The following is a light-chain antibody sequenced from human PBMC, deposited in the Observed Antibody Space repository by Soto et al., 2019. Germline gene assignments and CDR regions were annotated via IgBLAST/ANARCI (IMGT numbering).Light chain of an antibody. CDR3: QQFNNYLIT. CDR2: DAS. V-gene: IGKV1D-13*01. Sequence: AIQLTQSPSSLSASVGDRVTITCRASQGISSALAWYQQKPGKAPKLLIYDASSLESGVPSRFSGSGSGTDFTLTISSVQPEDFATYYCQQFNNYLITFGQGTRLEIK. CDR1: QGISSA. J-gene: IGKJ5*01.